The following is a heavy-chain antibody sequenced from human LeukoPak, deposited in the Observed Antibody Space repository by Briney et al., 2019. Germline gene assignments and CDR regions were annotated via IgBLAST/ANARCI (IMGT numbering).Heavy chain of an antibody. J-gene: IGHJ1*01. CDR2: ISGSGGST. CDR3: AKDMMCSSTNCPMELCFQH. Sequence: GGSLRLSCAASGCTFSSNAMSWVRQAPGKGLEWVSYISGSGGSTYYADSVKGRFTISRDNSKNTLYLQMNSLRAEDTAVYYCAKDMMCSSTNCPMELCFQHWGQGTLVTVSS. CDR1: GCTFSSNA. V-gene: IGHV3-23*01. D-gene: IGHD2-2*01.